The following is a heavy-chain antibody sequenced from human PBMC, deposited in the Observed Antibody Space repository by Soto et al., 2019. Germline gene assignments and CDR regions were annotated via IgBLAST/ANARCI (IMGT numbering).Heavy chain of an antibody. J-gene: IGHJ4*02. CDR2: VYSSGTT. Sequence: XETLCLTCSVSGGSINSYWWSWIRQPAGKGLEWIGRVYSSGTTDYNPSLNSRATMSVETSKDQFSLKLSSVTAADTAVYYCARDIGSFAYGEGYWGQGIQVTVSS. CDR1: GGSINSYW. V-gene: IGHV4-4*07. CDR3: ARDIGSFAYGEGY. D-gene: IGHD3-10*01.